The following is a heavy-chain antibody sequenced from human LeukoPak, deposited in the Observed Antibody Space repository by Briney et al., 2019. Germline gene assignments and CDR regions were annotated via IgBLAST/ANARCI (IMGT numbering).Heavy chain of an antibody. CDR2: IYYSGST. CDR1: GGSISSYY. CDR3: ARRLRPGSYDDY. J-gene: IGHJ4*02. V-gene: IGHV4-59*08. D-gene: IGHD1-26*01. Sequence: SETLSLTCTVSGGSISSYYWSWIRQPPGKGLEWIGYIYYSGSTNYNPSLKSRVTISVDTSKNQFSLKLSSVTAVDTAVYYCARRLRPGSYDDYWGQGTLVTVSS.